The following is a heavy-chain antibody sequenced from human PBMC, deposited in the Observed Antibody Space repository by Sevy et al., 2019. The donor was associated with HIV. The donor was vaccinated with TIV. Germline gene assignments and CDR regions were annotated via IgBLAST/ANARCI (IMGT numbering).Heavy chain of an antibody. CDR2: ISYDGSNK. V-gene: IGHV3-30*03. CDR1: GFTFSTYG. CDR3: ARAPFEKDSSGYADAFDI. Sequence: GGSLRLSCAASGFTFSTYGMHWVRQAPGKGLEWVALISYDGSNKYYADSVKGRFTISRDNSKKTLYLQMNSLRTEDTGVYFCARAPFEKDSSGYADAFDIWGQGTTVTASS. D-gene: IGHD3-22*01. J-gene: IGHJ3*02.